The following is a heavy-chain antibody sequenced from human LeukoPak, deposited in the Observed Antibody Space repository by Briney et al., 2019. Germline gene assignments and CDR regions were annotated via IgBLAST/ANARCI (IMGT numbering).Heavy chain of an antibody. CDR1: GYTFTGYY. J-gene: IGHJ4*02. CDR3: ARDRDYYGSGSYYNVVDY. D-gene: IGHD3-10*01. V-gene: IGHV1-2*06. Sequence: ASVKVSCKASGYTFTGYYMYWVRQAPGQGLEWMGRINPNRGGTNYAQKFQGRVTMTRDTSISTAYMELSRLRSDDTAVYYCARDRDYYGSGSYYNVVDYWGQGTLVTVSS. CDR2: INPNRGGT.